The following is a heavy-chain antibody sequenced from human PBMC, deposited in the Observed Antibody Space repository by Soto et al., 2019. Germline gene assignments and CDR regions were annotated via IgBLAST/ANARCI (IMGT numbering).Heavy chain of an antibody. Sequence: QVQLQQWGAGLLKPSETLSLTCAAYGGSFSGYYWSWIRQPPGKGLEWIGEINHSGSTNYNPSLKSRVTISVDTSKNQFSLKLSSVTAADTAVYYCARGQRDFDYWGQGTLVTVSS. J-gene: IGHJ4*02. CDR2: INHSGST. D-gene: IGHD6-25*01. V-gene: IGHV4-34*01. CDR1: GGSFSGYY. CDR3: ARGQRDFDY.